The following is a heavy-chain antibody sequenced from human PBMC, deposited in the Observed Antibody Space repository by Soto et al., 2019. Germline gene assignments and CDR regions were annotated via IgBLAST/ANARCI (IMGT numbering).Heavy chain of an antibody. Sequence: GGSLRLSCAASGCTFSSFAVGWVRQAPGKGLEWVSDIIDSGGSTYYADSVKGRFTISRDNSKSTLYLQMNSLRAEDTALYYCAKGRSYYYYYGVDVWGQGTTVTVSS. CDR3: AKGRSYYYYYGVDV. V-gene: IGHV3-23*01. CDR1: GCTFSSFA. CDR2: IIDSGGST. J-gene: IGHJ6*02.